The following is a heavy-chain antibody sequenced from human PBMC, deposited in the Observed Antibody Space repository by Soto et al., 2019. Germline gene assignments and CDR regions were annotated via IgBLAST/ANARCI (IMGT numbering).Heavy chain of an antibody. Sequence: PSETLSLTCTVSGGSISSYYWSWIRQPPGKGLEWIGYIYYSGSTNYNPSLKSRVTISVDTSKNQFSLKLSSVTAADTAVYYCARDQFGHYDIFGTYYYYGMDVWGQVTTVTVSS. J-gene: IGHJ6*02. CDR1: GGSISSYY. CDR3: ARDQFGHYDIFGTYYYYGMDV. CDR2: IYYSGST. V-gene: IGHV4-59*01. D-gene: IGHD3-9*01.